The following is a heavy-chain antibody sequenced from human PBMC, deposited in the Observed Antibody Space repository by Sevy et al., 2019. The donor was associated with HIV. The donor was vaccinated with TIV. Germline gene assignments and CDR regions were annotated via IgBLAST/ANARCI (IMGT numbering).Heavy chain of an antibody. J-gene: IGHJ6*02. D-gene: IGHD2-21*01. CDR1: GFPFNDHA. V-gene: IGHV3-9*01. CDR3: AKDINRGCDCLNCYSYYYYFHGLDV. CDR2: ISWNSRHI. Sequence: GGSLRLSCTASGFPFNDHAMHWVRLVPGKGLQWVAGISWNSRHIGYADSVKGRFTISRDNARRSLNLEMNGLRPEDTALYYCAKDINRGCDCLNCYSYYYYFHGLDVWGQGTTVTVSS.